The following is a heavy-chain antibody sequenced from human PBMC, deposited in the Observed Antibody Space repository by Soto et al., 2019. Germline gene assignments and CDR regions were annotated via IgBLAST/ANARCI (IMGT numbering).Heavy chain of an antibody. V-gene: IGHV3-23*01. CDR2: ISGSGTTT. D-gene: IGHD5-12*01. Sequence: VGSLRLSCAASGFTFTSCAMSWVRQVPGKGLEWISTISGSGTTTYYADSVKGRFTISRDSSKNTVYLQMNSLRVEDTAVYYCAKDFLSTAGYSVTIWAFDYWGQGTLVTVSS. J-gene: IGHJ4*02. CDR3: AKDFLSTAGYSVTIWAFDY. CDR1: GFTFTSCA.